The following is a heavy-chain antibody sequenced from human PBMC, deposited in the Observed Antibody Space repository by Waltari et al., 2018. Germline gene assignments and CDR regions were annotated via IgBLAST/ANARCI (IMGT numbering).Heavy chain of an antibody. J-gene: IGHJ4*02. CDR3: ARVRYNWNYIDY. V-gene: IGHV4-59*01. Sequence: QVQLQESGTGLVKPSETLSLTCTVSGGSISSYYWSWIRQPPGKGLEWIGYIYYSGSTNYNPSLKSRVTISVDTSKNQFSLKLSSVTAADTAVYYCARVRYNWNYIDYWGQGTLVTVSS. D-gene: IGHD1-20*01. CDR2: IYYSGST. CDR1: GGSISSYY.